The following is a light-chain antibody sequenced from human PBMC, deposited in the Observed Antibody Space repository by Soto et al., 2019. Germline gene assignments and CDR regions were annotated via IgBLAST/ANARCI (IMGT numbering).Light chain of an antibody. CDR1: SSDVGAYNY. CDR3: SSYATTNTPV. V-gene: IGLV2-14*01. CDR2: DVS. Sequence: QSALTQPASVAGSPGQSITMSCTGTSSDVGAYNYVAWYQQYPGKAPKLTIYDVSNRPSGVSNRSSGSKSGNTASLTISGLQAEDEADYYCSSYATTNTPVFGTGTKVTVL. J-gene: IGLJ1*01.